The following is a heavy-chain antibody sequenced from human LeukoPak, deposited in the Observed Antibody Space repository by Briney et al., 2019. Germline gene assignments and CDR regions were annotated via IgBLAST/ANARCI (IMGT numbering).Heavy chain of an antibody. V-gene: IGHV1-46*01. J-gene: IGHJ4*02. Sequence: ASVKVSCKASGGTFSSYAISWVRQAPGQGLEWMGIINPSGGSTSYAQKLQGRVTMTRDTSTSTVYMELSSLRSEDTAVYYCARTAGRTFDYWGQGTLVTVSS. D-gene: IGHD6-6*01. CDR3: ARTAGRTFDY. CDR2: INPSGGST. CDR1: GGTFSSYA.